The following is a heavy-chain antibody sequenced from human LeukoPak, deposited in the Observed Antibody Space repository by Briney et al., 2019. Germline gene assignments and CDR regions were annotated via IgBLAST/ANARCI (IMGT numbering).Heavy chain of an antibody. Sequence: SETLSLTCTVSGFSISSYNWSWIRQPPGKGLEWIGYIYYSGSTNYNPSLESRVTISVDTSKNQFSLKLSSVIAADTAVYYCARNVLRYFDWLPRSYWYFDLWGRGTLVTVSS. CDR3: ARNVLRYFDWLPRSYWYFDL. V-gene: IGHV4-59*01. J-gene: IGHJ2*01. D-gene: IGHD3-9*01. CDR1: GFSISSYN. CDR2: IYYSGST.